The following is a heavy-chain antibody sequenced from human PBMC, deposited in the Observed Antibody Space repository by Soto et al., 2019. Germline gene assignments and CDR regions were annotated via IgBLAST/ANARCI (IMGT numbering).Heavy chain of an antibody. J-gene: IGHJ4*02. D-gene: IGHD6-19*01. CDR1: GGSISGHY. CDR3: ARVGSSGWSPDY. Sequence: PSETLSLTCTVSGGSISGHYWIWIRQSPGKRLEWIGYIFYTGSTNYNPSLEGRVTLSADTSKNQFSLRLSSVTAADTAVYYCARVGSSGWSPDYWGQGTLVTV. V-gene: IGHV4-59*11. CDR2: IFYTGST.